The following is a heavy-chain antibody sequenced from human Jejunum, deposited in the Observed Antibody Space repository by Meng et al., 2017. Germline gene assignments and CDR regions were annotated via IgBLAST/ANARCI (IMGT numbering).Heavy chain of an antibody. D-gene: IGHD4-11*01. CDR1: GYTFTSNG. J-gene: IGHJ4*02. CDR3: AKDYYSDYVYDY. Sequence: HLVQSGDEVKEPGCSVKVSCNASGYTFTSNGIGWVRQAPGQGLEWMGWISGYNGDTNYAQKFQGRVSMTTDTSTSTAYMELRSLISDDTAVYYCAKDYYSDYVYDYWGQGTLVTVSS. CDR2: ISGYNGDT. V-gene: IGHV1-18*01.